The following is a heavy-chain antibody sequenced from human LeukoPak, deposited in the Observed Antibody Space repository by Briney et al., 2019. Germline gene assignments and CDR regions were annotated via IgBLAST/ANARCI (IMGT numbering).Heavy chain of an antibody. CDR1: GGSISSYY. D-gene: IGHD2-15*01. J-gene: IGHJ4*02. CDR2: IYTSGTI. Sequence: SETLSLTCTVSGGSISSYYWSWIRQPAGTALEWIGRIYTSGTITYNPSLKSRVTMSVDTSKNQFSLELTSVTAADTAIYYCARVVASTSIDSWGQGTLVTVSS. CDR3: ARVVASTSIDS. V-gene: IGHV4-4*07.